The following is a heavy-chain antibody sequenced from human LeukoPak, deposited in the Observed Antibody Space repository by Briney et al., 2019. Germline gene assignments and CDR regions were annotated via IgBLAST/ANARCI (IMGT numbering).Heavy chain of an antibody. Sequence: GGCLRLSRAASGFTLSSSSMHWVRPAPGRGLEWGSSISCVGGLIYYADSVKGRFTISRDNAENSLSLQMNSLRAEDTAVYYCASLEYSSAYFDSWGQGALVTLCS. V-gene: IGHV3-21*01. D-gene: IGHD6-6*01. CDR3: ASLEYSSAYFDS. J-gene: IGHJ4*02. CDR1: GFTLSSSS. CDR2: ISCVGGLI.